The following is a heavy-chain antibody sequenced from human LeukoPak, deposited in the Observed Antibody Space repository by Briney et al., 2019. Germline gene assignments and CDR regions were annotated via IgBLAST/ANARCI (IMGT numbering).Heavy chain of an antibody. CDR1: GFTFDDYG. D-gene: IGHD1-26*01. CDR3: ANRGRMAVGSYYFDY. CDR2: INWNGGSA. J-gene: IGHJ4*02. Sequence: PGGSLRLSCAAPGFTFDDYGMSWVRQAPGKGLEWVSGINWNGGSAGYADSVKGRFTISRDNAKNTLYLQMNSLRAEDTAIYYCANRGRMAVGSYYFDYWGQGTLVTVSS. V-gene: IGHV3-20*04.